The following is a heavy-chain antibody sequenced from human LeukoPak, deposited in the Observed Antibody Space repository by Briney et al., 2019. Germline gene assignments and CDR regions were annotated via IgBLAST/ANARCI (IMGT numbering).Heavy chain of an antibody. J-gene: IGHJ5*02. Sequence: QPGGSLRLSCAASGFTFSSYGMHWVRQAPGKGLEWVAVISYDGSNKYYADSVKGRFTISRDNSKNTLYLQMKSLRAEDTAVYYCARADNKIWRSTGENWFDPWGQGTLVTVSS. V-gene: IGHV3-30*03. CDR3: ARADNKIWRSTGENWFDP. D-gene: IGHD1-14*01. CDR1: GFTFSSYG. CDR2: ISYDGSNK.